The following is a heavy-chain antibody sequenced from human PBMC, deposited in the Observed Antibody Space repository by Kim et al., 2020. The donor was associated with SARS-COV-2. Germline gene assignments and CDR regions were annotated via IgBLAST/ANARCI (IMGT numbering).Heavy chain of an antibody. V-gene: IGHV3-15*01. CDR2: IKSKTDGGTT. CDR3: TTVLSFTMIEGDDAFDI. CDR1: GFTFSNAW. Sequence: GGSLRLSCAASGFTFSNAWMSWVRQAPGKGLEWVGRIKSKTDGGTTDYAAPVKGRFTISRDDSKNTLYLQMNSLKTEDTAVYYCTTVLSFTMIEGDDAFDIWGQGTMVTVSS. J-gene: IGHJ3*02. D-gene: IGHD3-22*01.